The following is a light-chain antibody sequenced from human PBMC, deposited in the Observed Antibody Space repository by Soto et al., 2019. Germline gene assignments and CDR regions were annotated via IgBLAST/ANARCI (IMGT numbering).Light chain of an antibody. Sequence: EIVLTQSPASLSLSPGERATLSCRASQNVSSYLAWYQQKPGQAPRLLIYDASNRAIGIPARFSGSGSGTDFTLTISSLQPEDFAVYFCQQRSNWPRLTFGGGTKVEI. CDR1: QNVSSY. CDR3: QQRSNWPRLT. J-gene: IGKJ4*01. V-gene: IGKV3-11*01. CDR2: DAS.